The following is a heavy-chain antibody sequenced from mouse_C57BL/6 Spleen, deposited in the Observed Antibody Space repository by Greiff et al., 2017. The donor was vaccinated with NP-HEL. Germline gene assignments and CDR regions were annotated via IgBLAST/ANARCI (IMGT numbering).Heavy chain of an antibody. V-gene: IGHV1-52*01. Sequence: QVQLQQPGAELVRPGSSVKLSCKASGYTFTSYWMHWVTQRPIQGLEWIGNIDPSDSETHYNQKFKDKATLTVDKSSSTAYMQLSSLTSEDSAVYYCARSEVYYGNPFAYWGQGTLVTVSA. CDR1: GYTFTSYW. CDR2: IDPSDSET. J-gene: IGHJ3*01. D-gene: IGHD2-1*01. CDR3: ARSEVYYGNPFAY.